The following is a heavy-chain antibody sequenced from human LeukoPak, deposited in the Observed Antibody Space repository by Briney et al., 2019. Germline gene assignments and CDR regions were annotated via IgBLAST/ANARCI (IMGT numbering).Heavy chain of an antibody. CDR3: ASQKEMTFDY. CDR1: GGSFSGYY. J-gene: IGHJ4*02. D-gene: IGHD5-24*01. CDR2: INHSGST. V-gene: IGHV4-34*01. Sequence: SETLSLTCAVYGGSFSGYYWSWIRQPPGKGLEWIGEINHSGSTYYNPSLKSRVTISVDRSKNQFSLKLSSVTAADTAVYYCASQKEMTFDYWGQGTLVTVSS.